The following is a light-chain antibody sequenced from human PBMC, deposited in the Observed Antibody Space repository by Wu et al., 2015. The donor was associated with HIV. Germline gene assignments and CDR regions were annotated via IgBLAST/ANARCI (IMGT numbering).Light chain of an antibody. CDR2: DAS. Sequence: EIVLTQSPATLSLSPGERATLSCRASQSVSSYLAWYQQKPGQAPRLLIYDASSRATGIPDRFSGSGSGTDFTLTISRLEPEDFAVYYCQQYGSSVWTFGQGTKVEIK. CDR3: QQYGSSVWT. J-gene: IGKJ1*01. V-gene: IGKV3-20*01. CDR1: QSVSSY.